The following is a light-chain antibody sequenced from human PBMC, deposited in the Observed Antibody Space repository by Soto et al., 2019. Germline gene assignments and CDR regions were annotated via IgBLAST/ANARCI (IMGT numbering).Light chain of an antibody. CDR1: QSVSSNY. CDR2: GAS. J-gene: IGKJ5*01. V-gene: IGKV3D-20*02. CDR3: QQRSNWLSIT. Sequence: EIVLTQSPGTLSLSPGERATLSCRASQSVSSNYLAWYQQKLGQAPRLLIYGASSRATGIPDRFSGSGSGADFTRTISRLEPEDFAVYYCQQRSNWLSITFGQGTRLEIK.